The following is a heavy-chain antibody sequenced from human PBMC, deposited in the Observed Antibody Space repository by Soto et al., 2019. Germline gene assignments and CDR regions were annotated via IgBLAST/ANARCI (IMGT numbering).Heavy chain of an antibody. CDR3: ARGHNGIADSTAAYYYYDMDV. V-gene: IGHV4-34*01. CDR2: INHSGST. D-gene: IGHD2-8*01. CDR1: GGSFNGYY. J-gene: IGHJ6*03. Sequence: NPSETLSLTCAVYGGSFNGYYWSWIRQPPGKGLEWIGEINHSGSTNYNPSLKSRVTISVDTSKNQFSLKLSSVTAADTAVYYCARGHNGIADSTAAYYYYDMDVWGKGTTVTVAS.